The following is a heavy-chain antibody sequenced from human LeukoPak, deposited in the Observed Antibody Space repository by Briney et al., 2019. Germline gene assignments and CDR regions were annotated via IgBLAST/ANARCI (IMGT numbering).Heavy chain of an antibody. V-gene: IGHV3-21*01. CDR3: ARERSIAARSRYFDY. J-gene: IGHJ4*02. D-gene: IGHD6-6*01. Sequence: GGSLRLSCAASGFTFSSYSMNWVRQAPGKGLEWVSSISSSSSYIYYADSVKGRFTISRDNAKNSLYLQMNRLRAGDTAVYYCARERSIAARSRYFDYWGQGTLVTVSS. CDR1: GFTFSSYS. CDR2: ISSSSSYI.